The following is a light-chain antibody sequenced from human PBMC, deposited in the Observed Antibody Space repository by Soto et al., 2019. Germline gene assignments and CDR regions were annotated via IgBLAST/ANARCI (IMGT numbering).Light chain of an antibody. V-gene: IGKV1-5*03. Sequence: DIPMTQSPSTLSASVGDRVTITCRASQSISSRLAWYQQKPGKAPKLLIYKASSLESGVPSRFSGSGSGTEFTLTISSLQPDDFATYYCQQYNSYSPTFGQGTKVEIK. J-gene: IGKJ1*01. CDR3: QQYNSYSPT. CDR2: KAS. CDR1: QSISSR.